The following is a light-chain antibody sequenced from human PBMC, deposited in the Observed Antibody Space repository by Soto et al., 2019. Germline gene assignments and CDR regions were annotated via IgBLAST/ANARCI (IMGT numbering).Light chain of an antibody. J-gene: IGLJ1*01. Sequence: QSVLTQPASVSGSPGQSISISCTGTSSDVGSYDVSWYQQRPGKAPRFKPSGVSNRFSGSKSGNTASLTISGLQAEDEAEYYSPPYTGNGPFVFGPGTNLTVL. CDR3: PPYTGNGPFV. V-gene: IGLV2-23*01. CDR1: SSDVGSYD.